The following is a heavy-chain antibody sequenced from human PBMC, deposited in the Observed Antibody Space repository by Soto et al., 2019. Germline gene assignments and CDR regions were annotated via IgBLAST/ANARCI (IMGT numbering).Heavy chain of an antibody. CDR3: ANPDT. V-gene: IGHV3-23*01. CDR1: GFTFSTFA. Sequence: PGGSLRRSCAAPGFTFSTFAMSWVRQAPGKGLEWVSTIIGSGSSTYYADSVRGRFTISRDNSRNTLYLQINSLRTEDTAVYYFANPDTCVQSTLVSAPQ. J-gene: IGHJ5*02. CDR2: IIGSGSST.